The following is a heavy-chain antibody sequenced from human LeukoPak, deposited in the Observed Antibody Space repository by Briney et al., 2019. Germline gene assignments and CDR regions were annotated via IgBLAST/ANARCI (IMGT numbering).Heavy chain of an antibody. CDR2: INHSGST. CDR1: GGSFSGYY. V-gene: IGHV4-34*01. CDR3: ASFGGYSGYEGS. Sequence: SETLSLTCAVYGGSFSGYYWSWIRQPPGKGLEWIGEINHSGSTNYNPSLKGRVTISVDTSKNQFSLKLSSVTAADTAVYYCASFGGYSGYEGSWGQGTLVTVSS. D-gene: IGHD5-12*01. J-gene: IGHJ4*02.